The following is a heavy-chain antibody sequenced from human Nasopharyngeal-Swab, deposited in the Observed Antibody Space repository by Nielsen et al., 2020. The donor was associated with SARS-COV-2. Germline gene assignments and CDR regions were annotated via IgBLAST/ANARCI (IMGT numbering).Heavy chain of an antibody. D-gene: IGHD6-19*01. CDR1: AFSFTTYA. Sequence: GGFLRLSCAASAFSFTTYAISWVRQAPGKGLEWVSVISGSDYSTYYADSVKGRSTISRDNSKNTVYLQMNSLRAEDTAVYYCAGAPSIAVAAGNGMDVWGQGTTVTVSS. CDR3: AGAPSIAVAAGNGMDV. V-gene: IGHV3-23*01. J-gene: IGHJ6*02. CDR2: ISGSDYST.